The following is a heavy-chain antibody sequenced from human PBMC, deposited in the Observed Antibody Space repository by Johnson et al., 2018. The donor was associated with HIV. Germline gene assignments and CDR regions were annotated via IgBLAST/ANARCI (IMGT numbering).Heavy chain of an antibody. D-gene: IGHD1-14*01. CDR3: AKGGSLTQDAPFDI. CDR1: GFTFSSYG. CDR2: IWYDGSNK. Sequence: VQLVESGGGVVQPGRSLRLSCAASGFTFSSYGMHWVRQAPGKGLEWVAVIWYDGSNKYYADSVKGRFTISRDNSKNTLYLQMNSLRAEDTAVYYCAKGGSLTQDAPFDIWGQVTMVTVSS. J-gene: IGHJ3*02. V-gene: IGHV3-33*06.